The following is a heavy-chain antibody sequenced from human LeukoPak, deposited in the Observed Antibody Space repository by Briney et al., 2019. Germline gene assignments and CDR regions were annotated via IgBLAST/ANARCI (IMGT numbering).Heavy chain of an antibody. CDR1: GGSFSGYY. Sequence: PSETLSLTCAVYGGSFSGYYWSWIRQPPGKGLEWIGEINHSGSTNYNPSLKSRVTISVDTSKNQFSLKLSSVTAADTAAYYCARHSGGPYYYDSSGYNNWFDPWGQGTLVTVSS. D-gene: IGHD3-22*01. CDR3: ARHSGGPYYYDSSGYNNWFDP. V-gene: IGHV4-34*01. J-gene: IGHJ5*02. CDR2: INHSGST.